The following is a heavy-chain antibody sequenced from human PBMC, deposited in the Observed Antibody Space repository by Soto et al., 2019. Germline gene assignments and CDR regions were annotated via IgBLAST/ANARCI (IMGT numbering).Heavy chain of an antibody. CDR2: IYYSGST. J-gene: IGHJ5*02. Sequence: QVQLQESGPGLVKPSETLSLTCTVSGGSISSYYLRWIRQPPGKGLEWIGYIYYSGSTNYNPSLKSRVTISVDTSKNQFSLKLSSVTAADTAVYYCATYDFWSGWFDPWGQGTLVTVSS. D-gene: IGHD3-3*01. CDR1: GGSISSYY. V-gene: IGHV4-59*01. CDR3: ATYDFWSGWFDP.